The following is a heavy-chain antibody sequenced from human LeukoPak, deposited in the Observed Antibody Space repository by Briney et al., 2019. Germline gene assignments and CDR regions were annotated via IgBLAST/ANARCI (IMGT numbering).Heavy chain of an antibody. Sequence: PSETLSLTCTVSGGSISSYYWSWIRQPPGKGLEWIGYIYYSGSTNYNPSLKSRVTISVDTSKNQFSLKLSSVTAADTAVYYCARDIGTPLDYWGQGTLVTVSS. J-gene: IGHJ4*02. CDR1: GGSISSYY. V-gene: IGHV4-59*01. CDR3: ARDIGTPLDY. D-gene: IGHD1-7*01. CDR2: IYYSGST.